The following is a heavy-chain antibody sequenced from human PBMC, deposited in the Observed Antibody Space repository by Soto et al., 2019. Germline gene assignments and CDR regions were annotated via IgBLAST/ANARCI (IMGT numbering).Heavy chain of an antibody. V-gene: IGHV1-18*01. CDR1: GYTFSRYG. J-gene: IGHJ6*02. Sequence: QGQLVQSGPEVKKPGASMKVSCKASGYTFSRYGISWVRQAPGQGLEWMGWISGYNGDTIYAQKVQGRVTMTIDTSTYTAYMELRSLTSDDTAIYYCAKNGQPPYYYYGMDVWGQGTTVTVSS. CDR3: AKNGQPPYYYYGMDV. CDR2: ISGYNGDT. D-gene: IGHD2-8*01.